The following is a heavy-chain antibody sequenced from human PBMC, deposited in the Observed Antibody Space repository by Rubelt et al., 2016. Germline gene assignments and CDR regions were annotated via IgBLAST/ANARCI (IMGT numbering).Heavy chain of an antibody. D-gene: IGHD6-19*01. Sequence: MHWVRQAPGQGLEWMGRINPNSGGTNYAQKFQGRVTMTRDTSISTAYMELSRLRSEDTAVYYCARVPFITGYSSGWFVYWGQGTLVTVSS. J-gene: IGHJ5*01. V-gene: IGHV1-2*06. CDR3: ARVPFITGYSSGWFVY. CDR2: INPNSGGT.